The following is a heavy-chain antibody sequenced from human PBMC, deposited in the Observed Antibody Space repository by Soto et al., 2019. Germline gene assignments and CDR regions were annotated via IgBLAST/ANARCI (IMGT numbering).Heavy chain of an antibody. V-gene: IGHV4-4*07. D-gene: IGHD1-1*01. CDR2: IYATGTT. J-gene: IGHJ5*02. CDR3: VRDGTKTLRDWFDP. Sequence: QVQLQESGPGLGKPSEALSLTCTVSGASIGGYYWSWIRKSAGKGLEWIGRIYATGTTDYNASLKRRVMMSGDTSKKPLSLKLRTVTAADTAVYYCVRDGTKTLRDWFDPWGQGISVTVSS. CDR1: GASIGGYY.